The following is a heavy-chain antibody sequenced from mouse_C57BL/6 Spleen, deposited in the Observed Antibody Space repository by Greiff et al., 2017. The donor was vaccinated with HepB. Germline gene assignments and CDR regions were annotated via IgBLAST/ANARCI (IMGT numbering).Heavy chain of an antibody. CDR1: GFNIKDDY. V-gene: IGHV14-4*01. CDR3: TSYSSFFDY. D-gene: IGHD1-1*01. J-gene: IGHJ2*01. CDR2: IDPENGDT. Sequence: EVKLVESGAELVRPGASVKLSCTASGFNIKDDYMHWVKQRPEQGLEWIGWIDPENGDTEYASKFQGKATITADTSSNTAYLQLSSLTSEDTAVYYCTSYSSFFDYWGQGTTLTVSS.